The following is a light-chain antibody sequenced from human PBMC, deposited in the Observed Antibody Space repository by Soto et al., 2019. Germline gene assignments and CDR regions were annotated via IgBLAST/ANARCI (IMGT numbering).Light chain of an antibody. J-gene: IGLJ1*01. V-gene: IGLV2-14*01. CDR3: SSYTSSSTYV. CDR1: SSDVGGYNY. CDR2: EVS. Sequence: ALTQPASVSGSPGQSITISCTGTSSDVGGYNYVSWYQQHPGKAPKPMIYEVSNRPSGVSNRFSGSKSGNTASLTISGLQAEDEADYYCSSYTSSSTYVFGTGTKVTVL.